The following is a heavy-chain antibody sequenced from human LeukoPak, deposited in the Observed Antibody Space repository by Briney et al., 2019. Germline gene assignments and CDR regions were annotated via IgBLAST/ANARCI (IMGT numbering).Heavy chain of an antibody. V-gene: IGHV4-61*02. CDR2: IYTSGST. J-gene: IGHJ6*02. D-gene: IGHD4-17*01. CDR3: ARAPTGSYYYYGMDV. Sequence: SQTLSLTCTVSGGSISSGSYYWSWIRQPAGKGLEWIGRIYTSGSTNYNPSLKSRVTISVDTSKNQFSLKLSSVTAADTAVYYCARAPTGSYYYYGMDVWGQGTTVTVSS. CDR1: GGSISSGSYY.